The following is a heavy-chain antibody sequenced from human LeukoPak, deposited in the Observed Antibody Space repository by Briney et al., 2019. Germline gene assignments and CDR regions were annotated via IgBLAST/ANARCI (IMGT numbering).Heavy chain of an antibody. CDR2: TNPSSRNR. CDR3: ARNPSRSDTYFDL. CDR1: GYTLTDYE. D-gene: IGHD5-18*01. V-gene: IGHV1-8*01. J-gene: IGHJ4*02. Sequence: ASVTVSCKASGYTLTDYEINWVRQASGQGLEWMGWTNPSSRNRAYAPKFEGRVTMTTDTSTSTAYMELRSLTSEDTAVYYCARNPSRSDTYFDLWGQGTLVTVSS.